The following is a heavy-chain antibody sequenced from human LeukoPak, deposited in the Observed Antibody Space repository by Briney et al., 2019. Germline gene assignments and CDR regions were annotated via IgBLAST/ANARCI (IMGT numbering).Heavy chain of an antibody. CDR2: SIPVFGTP. V-gene: IGHV1-69*13. J-gene: IGHJ4*02. CDR1: GFTFSTSS. CDR3: AGGGGYSGFDYFDV. Sequence: SVKVSCKASGFTFSTSSITWVRQAPGQGLEWMGASIPVFGTPNYARKFQGRVTITADESSSTAYLELSSLTSEDTAVFYCAGGGGYSGFDYFDVWGQGTLITVSS. D-gene: IGHD5-12*01.